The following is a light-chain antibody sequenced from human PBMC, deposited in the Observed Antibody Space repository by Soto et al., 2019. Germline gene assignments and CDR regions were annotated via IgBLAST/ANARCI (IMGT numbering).Light chain of an antibody. V-gene: IGKV1-5*03. J-gene: IGKJ5*01. CDR1: QSISSW. Sequence: DTQMTQFPSTLSASLGDRVTITCRASQSISSWLAWYQQKPGKVPNLLMYKASSLETGVPSRFSGSGSGTEFTLTINNLQPDDFGTYFCQRYNSYPITFGQGTRLEIK. CDR3: QRYNSYPIT. CDR2: KAS.